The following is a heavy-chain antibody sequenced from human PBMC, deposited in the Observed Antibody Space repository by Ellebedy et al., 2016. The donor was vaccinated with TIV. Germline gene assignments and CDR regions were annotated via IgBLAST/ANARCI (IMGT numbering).Heavy chain of an antibody. Sequence: SETLSLTCTVSGGSIDGGNFYWTWIRQRPETGLEWIGYIYNIGTSHHNPSLESRLTMSIDTSENHFSLSLRSVTAADTAVYYCARARPERSGYYSFETWGRGTLVIVSA. CDR3: ARARPERSGYYSFET. CDR1: GGSIDGGNFY. CDR2: IYNIGTS. D-gene: IGHD3-22*01. V-gene: IGHV4-31*03. J-gene: IGHJ4*02.